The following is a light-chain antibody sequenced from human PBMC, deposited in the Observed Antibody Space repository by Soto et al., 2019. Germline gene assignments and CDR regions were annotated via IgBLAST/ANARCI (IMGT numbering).Light chain of an antibody. Sequence: QSVLTQPASVSGSPGQSITISCTGTSSDVGYYNYVSWYQQHPGKVPKLMIYEVNNRPSGVSNRFSGSKSGNTAYLTISGVQPEDEADYHCSSYTTIKTVVFGGGTKVTVL. CDR3: SSYTTIKTVV. V-gene: IGLV2-14*01. J-gene: IGLJ2*01. CDR1: SSDVGYYNY. CDR2: EVN.